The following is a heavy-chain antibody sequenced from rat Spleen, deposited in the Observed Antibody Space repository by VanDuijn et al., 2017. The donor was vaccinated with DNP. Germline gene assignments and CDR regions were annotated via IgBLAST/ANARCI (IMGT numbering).Heavy chain of an antibody. D-gene: IGHD4-3*01. Sequence: EVQLVESGGGLILPGRSLKLSCTASGFPFRNYGMAWVRQAPTKGLEWVAYIAYDGGITYYGDSVKGRFTISRDNAKNTLYLQMNSLRSEDMATYYCARWYSSGFCFDYWGQGVMVTVSS. V-gene: IGHV5S23*01. CDR3: ARWYSSGFCFDY. J-gene: IGHJ2*01. CDR1: GFPFRNYG. CDR2: IAYDGGIT.